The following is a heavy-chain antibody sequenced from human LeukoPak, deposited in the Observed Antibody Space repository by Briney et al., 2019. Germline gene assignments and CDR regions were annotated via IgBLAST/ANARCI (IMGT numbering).Heavy chain of an antibody. D-gene: IGHD3-10*01. CDR2: INHSGST. Sequence: PSETLSLTCAVYGGPFSGYYWSWIRQPPGKGLEWIGEINHSGSTNYNPSLKSRVTISVDTSKNQFSLKLSSVTAADTAVYYCAREGRYYGSGSYPRYYYYGMDVWGQGTTVTVSS. CDR3: AREGRYYGSGSYPRYYYYGMDV. J-gene: IGHJ6*02. V-gene: IGHV4-34*01. CDR1: GGPFSGYY.